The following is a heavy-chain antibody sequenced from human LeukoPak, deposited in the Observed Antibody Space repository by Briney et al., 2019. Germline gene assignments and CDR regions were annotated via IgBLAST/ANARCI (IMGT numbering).Heavy chain of an antibody. CDR1: RFTFRNYW. J-gene: IGHJ6*03. Sequence: AGGSLRLSCAASRFTFRNYWMSWVRQAPGKGLEWVANIKQDGNEKYYVDSVKGRFTISRDNSKNTLYLQMNSLRAEDTAIYYCAKNGDRGAYCTGGTCYPYFYYYMDVWGKGTTVTI. V-gene: IGHV3-7*03. CDR2: IKQDGNEK. CDR3: AKNGDRGAYCTGGTCYPYFYYYMDV. D-gene: IGHD2-15*01.